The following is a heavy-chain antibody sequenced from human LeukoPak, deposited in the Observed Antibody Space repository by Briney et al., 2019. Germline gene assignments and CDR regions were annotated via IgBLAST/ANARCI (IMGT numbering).Heavy chain of an antibody. J-gene: IGHJ6*02. V-gene: IGHV3-30-3*01. CDR1: GFTFSSYA. CDR2: ISYDGSNK. D-gene: IGHD6-13*01. CDR3: ARDLVTIAAADHLEWAYYYYYGMDV. Sequence: GGSLRLSCAASGFTFSSYAMHWVRQAPGKGLEGVAVISYDGSNKYYADSVKGRFTISRDNSKNTLYLQMNSLRAEDTAVYYCARDLVTIAAADHLEWAYYYYYGMDVWGQGTTVTVSS.